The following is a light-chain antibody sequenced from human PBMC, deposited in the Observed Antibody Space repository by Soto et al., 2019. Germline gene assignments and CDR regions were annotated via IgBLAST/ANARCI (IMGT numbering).Light chain of an antibody. Sequence: IDLMQSPGTLSLSPGERATLFCRASQTVSGSLLAWYQQRPGQPPRLLIFDASRRATGIPERFSGSGSGTDFILTISRLEPEDFAVYYCQQYGGSPSTFGQGTMVDIK. CDR2: DAS. CDR3: QQYGGSPST. V-gene: IGKV3-20*01. J-gene: IGKJ1*01. CDR1: QTVSGSL.